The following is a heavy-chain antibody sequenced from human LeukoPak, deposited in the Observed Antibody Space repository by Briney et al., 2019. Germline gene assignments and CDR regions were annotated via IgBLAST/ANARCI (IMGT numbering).Heavy chain of an antibody. J-gene: IGHJ4*02. CDR1: GGSSSGYY. CDR2: INHSGST. CDR3: ARGFKDCSGGSCQAHFDY. Sequence: SETLSLTCAVYGGSSSGYYWSWIRQPPGKGLEWIGEINHSGSTNYNPSLKSRVTISVDTSKNQFSLKLSSVTAADTAVYYCARGFKDCSGGSCQAHFDYWGQGTLVTVSS. D-gene: IGHD2-15*01. V-gene: IGHV4-34*01.